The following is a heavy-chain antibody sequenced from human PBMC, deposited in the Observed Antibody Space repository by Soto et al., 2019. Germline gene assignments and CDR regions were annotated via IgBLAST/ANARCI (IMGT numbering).Heavy chain of an antibody. V-gene: IGHV3-23*01. J-gene: IGHJ4*02. Sequence: EVQMLESGGGLVQPGGSLRLSCAASGFTLRNYAMSWVRQAPGKGPEWVAVISGSGGSTNYADSVKGRFTISRDNSKNTLSLQMNSLRAEDTAVYYCAKGFYSSGWYFDYWGLGTLVTV. CDR2: ISGSGGST. CDR1: GFTLRNYA. CDR3: AKGFYSSGWYFDY. D-gene: IGHD6-19*01.